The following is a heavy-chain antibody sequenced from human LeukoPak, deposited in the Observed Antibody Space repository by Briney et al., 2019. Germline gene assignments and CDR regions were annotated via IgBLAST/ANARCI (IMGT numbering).Heavy chain of an antibody. D-gene: IGHD3-16*02. V-gene: IGHV4-34*01. J-gene: IGHJ3*02. Sequence: SETLSLTCAVYGGSFSGYYWSWIRQPPGKGLEWIGEINHSGSTNYTPSLKSRVTISVDTSKNQFSLKLSSVTAADTAVYYCAGGRPPRADYVWGSYRSDAFDIWGQGTMVTVSS. CDR2: INHSGST. CDR3: AGGRPPRADYVWGSYRSDAFDI. CDR1: GGSFSGYY.